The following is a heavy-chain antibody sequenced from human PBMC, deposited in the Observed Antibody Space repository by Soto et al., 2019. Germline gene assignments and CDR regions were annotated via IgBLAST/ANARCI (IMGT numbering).Heavy chain of an antibody. CDR2: ISYDGSNK. CDR1: GFTFSSYA. J-gene: IGHJ3*02. Sequence: QVQLVESGGGVVQPGRSLRLSCAASGFTFSSYAMHWVRQAPGKGLEWVAVISYDGSNKYYADSVKGRFTISRDNSKNTLYLQMNSLRAEDTAVYYCAREGVGSIVVVLAATGTGAFDIWGQGTMVTVSS. CDR3: AREGVGSIVVVLAATGTGAFDI. D-gene: IGHD2-15*01. V-gene: IGHV3-30-3*01.